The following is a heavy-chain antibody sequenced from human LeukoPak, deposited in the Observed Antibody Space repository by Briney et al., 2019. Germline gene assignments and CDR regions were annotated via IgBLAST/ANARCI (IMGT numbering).Heavy chain of an antibody. D-gene: IGHD6-19*01. J-gene: IGHJ6*02. V-gene: IGHV1-18*01. CDR1: GYTFTSYG. CDR2: ISAYNGNT. Sequence: GASVKVSCKASGYTFTSYGISWVRQAPGQGLEWMGWISAYNGNTNYAQKLQGRATMTTDTSTSTAYMELRSLRSDDTAVYYCASSSGWYRYYYYGMDVWGQGTTVTVSS. CDR3: ASSSGWYRYYYYGMDV.